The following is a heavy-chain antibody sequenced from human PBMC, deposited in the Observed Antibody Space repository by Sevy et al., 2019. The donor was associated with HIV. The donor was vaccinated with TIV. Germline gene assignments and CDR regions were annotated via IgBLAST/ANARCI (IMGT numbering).Heavy chain of an antibody. D-gene: IGHD3-3*01. J-gene: IGHJ4*02. CDR2: IYTSGST. V-gene: IGHV4-4*07. CDR3: ARGPPEREITIFGVVIMEGYYFDY. CDR1: GGSISSYY. Sequence: SETLSLTCTVSGGSISSYYWSWIRQPAGKGLEWIGRIYTSGSTNYNPSLKSRVTTSVDTSKNQFSLKLSSVTAADTAVYYCARGPPEREITIFGVVIMEGYYFDYWGQGTLVTVSS.